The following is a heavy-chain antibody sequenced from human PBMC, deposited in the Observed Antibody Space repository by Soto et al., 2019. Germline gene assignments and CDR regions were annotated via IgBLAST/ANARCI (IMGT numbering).Heavy chain of an antibody. V-gene: IGHV3-23*01. J-gene: IGHJ4*02. D-gene: IGHD5-12*01. Sequence: EVQLLESGGGLVQPGGSLRLSCAASGFTFSSYAMRWVRQAPGKGLEWVSAISGSGGSTYYADSVKGRFTISRDNSKNTLYLQMNSLRAEDTAVYYCAKALIRRNGYDYFDYWGQGTLVTVSS. CDR3: AKALIRRNGYDYFDY. CDR1: GFTFSSYA. CDR2: ISGSGGST.